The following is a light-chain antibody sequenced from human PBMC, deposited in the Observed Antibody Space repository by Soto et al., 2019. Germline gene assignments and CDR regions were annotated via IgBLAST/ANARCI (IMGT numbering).Light chain of an antibody. CDR2: GAS. CDR1: QSVTSSY. V-gene: IGKV3-20*01. CDR3: QQYDNLIT. Sequence: EIVLTQSPGTLSLSPGARATLSCRASQSVTSSYLAWYQQKPGQAPRLLIYGASTRATGFPVRFSGSGSGTDYTRTIIRLEPEDVAVYYCQQYDNLITFGQGTRLEMK. J-gene: IGKJ5*01.